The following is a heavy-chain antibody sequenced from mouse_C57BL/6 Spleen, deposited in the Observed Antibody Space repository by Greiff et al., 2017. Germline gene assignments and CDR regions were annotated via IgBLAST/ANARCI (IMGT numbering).Heavy chain of an antibody. CDR1: GFTFSDYG. CDR2: ISSGSSTI. V-gene: IGHV5-17*01. Sequence: DVMLVESGGGLVKPGGSLKLSCAASGFTFSDYGMHWVRQAPEKGLEWVAYISSGSSTIYYADTVKGRFTISRDNAKNTLFLQMTSLRSEDTAMYYCARKHVVDYAMDYWGQGTSVTVSS. J-gene: IGHJ4*01. D-gene: IGHD1-1*02. CDR3: ARKHVVDYAMDY.